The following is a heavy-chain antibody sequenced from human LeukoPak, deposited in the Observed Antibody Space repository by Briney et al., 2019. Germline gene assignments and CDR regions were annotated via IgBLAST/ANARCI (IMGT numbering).Heavy chain of an antibody. CDR1: GFTFSSYA. CDR2: ISGGGGST. CDR3: AKISYYDSRGYYRETYFDY. Sequence: GGSLRLSCAASGFTFSSYAMSWVRQAPGKGLEWVSAISGGGGSTHYADSVKGRFTISRDNSKNTLYLQMSSLRAGDTAVYYCAKISYYDSRGYYRETYFDYWAQGPLVTVPS. J-gene: IGHJ4*02. V-gene: IGHV3-23*01. D-gene: IGHD3-22*01.